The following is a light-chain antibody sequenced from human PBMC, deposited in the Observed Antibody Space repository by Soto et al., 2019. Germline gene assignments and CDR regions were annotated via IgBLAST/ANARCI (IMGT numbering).Light chain of an antibody. Sequence: DIVMTQSPDSLAVSLGERATINCKSSQSVLYSSNNKNYLAWYQQKPGQPPKVLIYWASTRESGVPDRFSGSGSGTDFTLTISSLQAEDVAVYYCQQDYDTPLTFGGGTKVEIK. CDR1: QSVLYSSNNKNY. V-gene: IGKV4-1*01. CDR3: QQDYDTPLT. J-gene: IGKJ4*01. CDR2: WAS.